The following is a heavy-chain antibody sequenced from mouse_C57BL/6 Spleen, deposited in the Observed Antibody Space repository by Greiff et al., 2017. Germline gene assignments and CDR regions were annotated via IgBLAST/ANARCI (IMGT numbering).Heavy chain of an antibody. J-gene: IGHJ3*01. CDR3: ARFYDGYSAWFAY. D-gene: IGHD2-3*01. CDR1: GYTFTSYW. V-gene: IGHV1-55*01. Sequence: QVQLQQSGAELVKPGASVKMSCKASGYTFTSYWITWVKQRPGQGLEWIGDIYPGSGSTNYNEKFKSKATLTVDTSSSTAYMQLSSLTSEDSAVYYCARFYDGYSAWFAYWGQGTLVTVSA. CDR2: IYPGSGST.